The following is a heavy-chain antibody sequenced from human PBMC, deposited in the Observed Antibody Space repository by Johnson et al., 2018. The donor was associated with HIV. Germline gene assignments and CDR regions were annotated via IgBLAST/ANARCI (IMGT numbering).Heavy chain of an antibody. D-gene: IGHD2-8*01. CDR2: ISGSGGST. Sequence: VQLVESGGGVVRPGGSLRLSCAASGFTFDDYGMNWVRQGPGKGLEWVAAISGSGGSTYYADSLKGRFTISRDNSKNTLYLQMNSLRAEDTAVYYCARDQNIVLMVYAAPGAFDIWGQGTMVTVSS. CDR3: ARDQNIVLMVYAAPGAFDI. J-gene: IGHJ3*02. CDR1: GFTFDDYG. V-gene: IGHV3-23*04.